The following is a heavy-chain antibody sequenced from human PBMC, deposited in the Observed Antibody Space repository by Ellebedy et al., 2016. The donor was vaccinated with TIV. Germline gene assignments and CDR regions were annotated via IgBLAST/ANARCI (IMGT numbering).Heavy chain of an antibody. V-gene: IGHV1-18*04. D-gene: IGHD2-2*01. CDR1: GYTFTSYG. CDR2: ISAYNGNT. CDR3: VRYCNSTTCSNWFDP. Sequence: AASVKVSCKTSGYTFTSYGISWVRQAPGQGLEWMGWISAYNGNTNYAQMLQGRVTMTTDTFTSTAYMELRSLRSDDTAVYYCVRYCNSTTCSNWFDPWGQGTLVTVSS. J-gene: IGHJ5*02.